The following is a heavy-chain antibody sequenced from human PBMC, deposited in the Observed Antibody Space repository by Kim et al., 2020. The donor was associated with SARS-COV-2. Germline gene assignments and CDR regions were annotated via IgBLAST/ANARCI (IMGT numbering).Heavy chain of an antibody. J-gene: IGHJ5*02. CDR1: GYTFTSYG. V-gene: IGHV1-18*04. CDR2: SSPYNGNT. D-gene: IGHD3-10*01. CDR3: ARGGNIKSNSRDWLDP. Sequence: ASVKVSCKASGYTFTSYGISWVRQAPGQGLEWMGLSSPYNGNTDYAQKLQGRVTMTTDTSKSKAYMELRSLTSDGTAVYYCARGGNIKSNSRDWLDPRGQGTLVTVSS.